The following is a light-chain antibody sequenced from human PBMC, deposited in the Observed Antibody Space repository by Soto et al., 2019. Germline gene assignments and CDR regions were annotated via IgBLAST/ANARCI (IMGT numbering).Light chain of an antibody. J-gene: IGKJ1*01. CDR3: QQSYCIPQT. Sequence: IQLTQSPSSLSASVGDRVTITCRTSQNVNRYLNWYQEQPGKAPKLLIYAASILQSGVPSRFSGSGSGTDFTLAISSLQPEYVTTYYCQQSYCIPQTFGPGTKVEIK. CDR1: QNVNRY. CDR2: AAS. V-gene: IGKV1-39*01.